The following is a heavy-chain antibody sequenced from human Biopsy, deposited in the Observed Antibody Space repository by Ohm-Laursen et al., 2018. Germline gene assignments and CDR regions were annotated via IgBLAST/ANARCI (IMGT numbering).Heavy chain of an antibody. CDR1: GGSISSYY. V-gene: IGHV4-59*08. Sequence: SETLSLTCPVSGGSISSYYWSWIRQPPGKGLEWIGYIYYTGSTNYNPSLKSRVTISVATSMNHLALSLTSVTAADTAVYYCARHAPSYSGSYWRYFDLWGRGTLVTVSS. J-gene: IGHJ2*01. D-gene: IGHD1-26*01. CDR2: IYYTGST. CDR3: ARHAPSYSGSYWRYFDL.